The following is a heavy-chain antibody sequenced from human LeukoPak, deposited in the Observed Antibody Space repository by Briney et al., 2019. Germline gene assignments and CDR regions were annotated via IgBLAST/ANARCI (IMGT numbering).Heavy chain of an antibody. CDR2: ISGSGGST. Sequence: GGSLRLSCAASGFTFSSYAMSWVRQAPGKGLEWVSAISGSGGSTYYADSVKGRFTISRDNSKNSLHLQMDSLRVEDTAVYYCARNQEIDYYDSSGFYWGVEYWGQGTLVTVSS. D-gene: IGHD3-22*01. CDR3: ARNQEIDYYDSSGFYWGVEY. CDR1: GFTFSSYA. J-gene: IGHJ4*02. V-gene: IGHV3-23*01.